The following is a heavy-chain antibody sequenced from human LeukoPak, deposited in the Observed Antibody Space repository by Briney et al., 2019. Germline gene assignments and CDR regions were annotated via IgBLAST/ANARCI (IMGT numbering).Heavy chain of an antibody. CDR1: GGTFSSYA. J-gene: IGHJ4*02. Sequence: ASVKVSCKASGGTFSSYAISWVRQAPGQGLEWMGRIIPIFGTANYAQKFQGRVTITTDESTSTAYMELSSLRSEDTAVYYCASDDIVVVPAAKSFDYWGQGTLVTVSS. V-gene: IGHV1-69*05. CDR2: IIPIFGTA. CDR3: ASDDIVVVPAAKSFDY. D-gene: IGHD2-2*01.